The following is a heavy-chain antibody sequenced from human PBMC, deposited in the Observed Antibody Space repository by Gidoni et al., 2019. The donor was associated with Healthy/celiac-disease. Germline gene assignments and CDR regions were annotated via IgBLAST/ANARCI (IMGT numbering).Heavy chain of an antibody. CDR3: AKDERDYYDSSGYRSYYYYYGMDV. Sequence: EVQLLESGGGLVQPGGSLRLSCAASGFTFSRYSISCVRHAPGKGLEWVSAISGNGGSTYDADSVKCRFTISRDNSKNTLYLQMNSLRAEDTAVYYCAKDERDYYDSSGYRSYYYYYGMDVWGQGTTVTVSS. CDR1: GFTFSRYS. CDR2: ISGNGGST. J-gene: IGHJ6*02. D-gene: IGHD3-22*01. V-gene: IGHV3-23*01.